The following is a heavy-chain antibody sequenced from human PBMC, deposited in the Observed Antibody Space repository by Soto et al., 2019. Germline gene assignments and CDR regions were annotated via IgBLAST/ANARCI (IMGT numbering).Heavy chain of an antibody. CDR3: ARGGHDSSADALDF. Sequence: QVQLVQSGAEVKKPGSSVKVSCKASSYTITSFGIIWVRQAPGQGLEWMGWISAYNGNTNYAQRVQGRVTMSTDTSTSTAYMELRSLRSHDTAVYYCARGGHDSSADALDFWGQGTMVTVSS. CDR1: SYTITSFG. V-gene: IGHV1-18*01. CDR2: ISAYNGNT. D-gene: IGHD3-22*01. J-gene: IGHJ3*01.